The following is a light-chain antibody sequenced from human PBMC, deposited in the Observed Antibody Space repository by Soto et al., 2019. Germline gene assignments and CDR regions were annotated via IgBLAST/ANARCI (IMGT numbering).Light chain of an antibody. J-gene: IGKJ3*01. CDR2: GAS. CDR3: QQYGRSPFT. V-gene: IGKV3-20*01. CDR1: QSVSSNN. Sequence: EIVLTQSPGTLSLSPWERATLSCRASQSVSSNNLAWYQQRPGQAPRVVIYGASTRATGIPERFSGSGSGTDFTLTISRLDPEAFAVHYCQQYGRSPFTFGPGTKVDIK.